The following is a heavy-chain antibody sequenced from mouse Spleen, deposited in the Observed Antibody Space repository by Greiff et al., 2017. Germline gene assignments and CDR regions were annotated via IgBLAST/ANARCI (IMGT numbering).Heavy chain of an antibody. J-gene: IGHJ4*01. CDR2: IWTGGGT. CDR1: GFSLTSYA. CDR3: ARYRYDLYYAMDY. V-gene: IGHV2-9-1*01. D-gene: IGHD2-14*01. Sequence: VKLMESGPGLVAPSQSLSITCTVSGFSLTSYAISWVRQPPGKGLEWLGVIWTGGGTNYNSALKSRLSISKDNSKSQVFLKMNSLQTDDTARYYCARYRYDLYYAMDYWGQGTSVTVSS.